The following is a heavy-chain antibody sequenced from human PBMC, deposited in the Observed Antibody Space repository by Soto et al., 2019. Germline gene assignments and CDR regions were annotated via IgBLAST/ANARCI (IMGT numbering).Heavy chain of an antibody. V-gene: IGHV3-33*01. CDR3: ARALKEYHFWSGYYDYYYYGMDV. J-gene: IGHJ6*02. D-gene: IGHD3-3*01. Sequence: PGGSLRLSCAASGFTFSSYGMHWVRQAPGKGLEWVSVIWYDGSNKYYADSVKGRFTISRDNSKNTLYLQMNSLRAEDTAAYYCARALKEYHFWSGYYDYYYYGMDVCGQGTKVTVCS. CDR2: IWYDGSNK. CDR1: GFTFSSYG.